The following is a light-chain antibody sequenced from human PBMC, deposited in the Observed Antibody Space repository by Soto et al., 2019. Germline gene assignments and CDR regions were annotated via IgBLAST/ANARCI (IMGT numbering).Light chain of an antibody. CDR1: SSDVGNYNS. CDR3: TSYAAGKNVV. J-gene: IGLJ2*01. CDR2: EVN. V-gene: IGLV2-8*01. Sequence: QSALTQPPSASGSPGQAVTISCTGTSSDVGNYNSVSWYQQYPGKAPKLMIYEVNKRPSGVPDRFSGYKSGNTASLTVSGLQAEDEADYYCTSYAAGKNVVFGCGTKLPVL.